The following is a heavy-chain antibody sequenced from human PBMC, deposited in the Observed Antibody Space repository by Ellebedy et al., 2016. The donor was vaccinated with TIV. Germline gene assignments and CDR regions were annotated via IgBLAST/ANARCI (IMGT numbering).Heavy chain of an antibody. V-gene: IGHV4-38-2*02. CDR1: GYSISSGYY. Sequence: GSLRLXCTVSGYSISSGYYWGWIRQPPGKGLEWIGSMSYSGSTYYNPSLKSRITIPVDTSKNQFSLKLSSVTAADTAVYYCAREGAEGDYWGQGTLVTVSS. CDR3: AREGAEGDY. J-gene: IGHJ4*02. CDR2: MSYSGST.